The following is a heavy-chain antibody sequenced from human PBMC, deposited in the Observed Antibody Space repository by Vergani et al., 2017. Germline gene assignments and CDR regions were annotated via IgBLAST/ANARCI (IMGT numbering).Heavy chain of an antibody. CDR2: INPSGGST. CDR1: GYTFTNSY. V-gene: IGHV1-46*01. D-gene: IGHD6-19*01. Sequence: QVQLVQSGAEVKKPGASVKVSCKASGYTFTNSYMHWVRQAPGQGLEWMGIINPSGGSTSYAQKCQGRVTMTRDTSTSTVYMELSSLGSEDTAMYYCARSSGWYDYWGQGTLVTVSS. CDR3: ARSSGWYDY. J-gene: IGHJ4*02.